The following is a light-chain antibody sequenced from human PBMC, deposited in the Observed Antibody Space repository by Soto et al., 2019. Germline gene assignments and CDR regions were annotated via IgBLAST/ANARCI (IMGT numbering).Light chain of an antibody. Sequence: QSALTQPPSASGSPGQSVTISCTGTSSDVGGYNYVSWYQQHPGKAPKLMIYDVNKRPSGVPDRFSGSKSGNTASLTVSGLQAEDEADYYCSSDAGRNNLVFGGGTKLTVL. CDR1: SSDVGGYNY. CDR2: DVN. V-gene: IGLV2-8*01. J-gene: IGLJ2*01. CDR3: SSDAGRNNLV.